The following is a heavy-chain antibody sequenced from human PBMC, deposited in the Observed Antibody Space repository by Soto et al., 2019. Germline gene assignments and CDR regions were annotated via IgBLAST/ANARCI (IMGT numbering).Heavy chain of an antibody. CDR3: ARDSCLDGFDF. D-gene: IGHD1-1*01. CDR1: GFTFSSDS. J-gene: IGHJ4*02. V-gene: IGHV3-21*01. CDR2: ISSSSSYI. Sequence: EVQLVESGGGLVKPGGSLRLSCAASGFTFSSDSMNWVRQAPGKGLEWVSSISSSSSYIYYADSVKGRFTISRDNAKNSPYLQMNSLRAEDTAVYYCARDSCLDGFDFWGQGTLVTVSS.